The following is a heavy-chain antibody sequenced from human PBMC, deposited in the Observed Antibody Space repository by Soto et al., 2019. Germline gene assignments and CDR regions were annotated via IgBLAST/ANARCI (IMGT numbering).Heavy chain of an antibody. CDR1: GFTFSSYA. V-gene: IGHV3-48*02. J-gene: IGHJ4*02. CDR3: VRVAGATLADY. D-gene: IGHD1-26*01. Sequence: EVQLVESGGGLVQPGGSLRLSCAASGFTFSSYAMNWVRQAPGKGLEWVSYISRSSSTTYYADSVKDRFTISRDNAKNSLYLQMNSLRDWDTAVYYCVRVAGATLADYWGQGTLVTVSS. CDR2: ISRSSSTT.